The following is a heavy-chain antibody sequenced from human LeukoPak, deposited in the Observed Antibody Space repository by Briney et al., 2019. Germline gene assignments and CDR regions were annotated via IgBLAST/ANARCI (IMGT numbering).Heavy chain of an antibody. J-gene: IGHJ4*02. V-gene: IGHV4-4*07. CDR2: IYTSGST. Sequence: SETLSLTCTVSGGSISSYYWSWIRQPAGKGLEWIGRIYTSGSTNYNPSPKSRVTMPVDTSKNQFPLKLSSVTAADTAVYYCARGGSGYHSDYWGQGTLDTVSS. CDR1: GGSISSYY. D-gene: IGHD5-12*01. CDR3: ARGGSGYHSDY.